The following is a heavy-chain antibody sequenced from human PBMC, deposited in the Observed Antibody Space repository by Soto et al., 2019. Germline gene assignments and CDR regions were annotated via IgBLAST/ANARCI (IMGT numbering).Heavy chain of an antibody. CDR1: GFTFSSYW. D-gene: IGHD6-13*01. V-gene: IGHV3-7*03. CDR2: IKQDGSEK. CDR3: ARTGYSSSGYWYFDL. Sequence: GGSLRLSCAASGFTFSSYWMSWVRQAPGKGLEWVANIKQDGSEKYYVDSVKGLFTISIDNAKNSLYLPMNSLRAEATAVDYCARTGYSSSGYWYFDLWGRGTLVTVSS. J-gene: IGHJ2*01.